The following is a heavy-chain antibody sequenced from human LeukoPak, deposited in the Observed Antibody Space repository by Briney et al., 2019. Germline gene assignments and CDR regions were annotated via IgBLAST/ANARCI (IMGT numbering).Heavy chain of an antibody. CDR3: ARAGGSPPGV. Sequence: PGGSLRLSCAASGFTFSSYSMNWVRPAPGKGLEWVSSISSSSSYIYYADSVKGRFTISRDNAKNSLYLQMNSLRAEDAAVYYCARAGGSPPGVWGKGTTVTVSS. CDR1: GFTFSSYS. V-gene: IGHV3-21*01. CDR2: ISSSSSYI. D-gene: IGHD4-23*01. J-gene: IGHJ6*04.